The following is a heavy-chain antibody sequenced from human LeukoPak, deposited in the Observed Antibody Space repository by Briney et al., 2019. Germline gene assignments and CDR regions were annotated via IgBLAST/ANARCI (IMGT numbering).Heavy chain of an antibody. J-gene: IGHJ4*02. CDR2: ISWNSGSI. V-gene: IGHV3-9*01. Sequence: GRSLRLSCAASGFTFDDYAMHWVRQAPGKGLEWVSGISWNSGSIGYADSVKGRFTISRDNAKSSLYLQMNSLRAEDTALYYCAKDSNTYYYDSSGYYSDFDYWGQGTLVTVSS. D-gene: IGHD3-22*01. CDR1: GFTFDDYA. CDR3: AKDSNTYYYDSSGYYSDFDY.